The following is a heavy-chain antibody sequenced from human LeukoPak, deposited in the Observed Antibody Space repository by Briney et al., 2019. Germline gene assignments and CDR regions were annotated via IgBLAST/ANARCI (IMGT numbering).Heavy chain of an antibody. Sequence: PSETLSLTCTVSGGSISSYYWSRIRQPPGKGLEWIGYIYYSGSTNYNPSLKSRVTISVDTSKNQFSLKLSSVTATDTAVYYCARGKNPLEVSLGYWGQGTLVTVSS. CDR3: ARGKNPLEVSLGY. V-gene: IGHV4-59*01. CDR1: GGSISSYY. J-gene: IGHJ4*02. D-gene: IGHD7-27*01. CDR2: IYYSGST.